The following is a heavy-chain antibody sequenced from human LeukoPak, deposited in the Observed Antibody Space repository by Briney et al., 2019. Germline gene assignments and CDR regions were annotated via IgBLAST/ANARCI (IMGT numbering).Heavy chain of an antibody. CDR1: GYTFTSYD. J-gene: IGHJ4*02. CDR2: MNPNSGNT. D-gene: IGHD4-23*01. V-gene: IGHV1-8*01. Sequence: ASVKVSCKASGYTFTSYDINWVRQATGQGPEWMGWMNPNSGNTGYAQKFQGRVTMTRNTSISTAYMELSSLRSEDTAVYYCARRGHDYGGSYYFDYWGQGTLVTVSS. CDR3: ARRGHDYGGSYYFDY.